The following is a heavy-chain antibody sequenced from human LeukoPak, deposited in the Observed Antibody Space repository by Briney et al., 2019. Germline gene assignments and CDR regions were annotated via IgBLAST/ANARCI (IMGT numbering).Heavy chain of an antibody. J-gene: IGHJ4*02. V-gene: IGHV1-2*02. Sequence: ASVKVSCKASGYTFTSYGISWVRQAPGQGLEWMGWINPNIGGTNYAQKFQGRVTMTRDTSISTAYMELSRLRSDDTAVYYCARDSGYGPYFDYWGQGTLVTVSS. CDR3: ARDSGYGPYFDY. D-gene: IGHD5-12*01. CDR2: INPNIGGT. CDR1: GYTFTSYG.